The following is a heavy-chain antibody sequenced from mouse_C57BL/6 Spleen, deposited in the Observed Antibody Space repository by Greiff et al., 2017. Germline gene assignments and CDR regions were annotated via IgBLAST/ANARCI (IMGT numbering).Heavy chain of an antibody. CDR1: GYTFTSYW. CDR2: IDPSDSET. V-gene: IGHV1-52*01. J-gene: IGHJ2*01. Sequence: VQLQQPGAELVRPGSSVKLSCKASGYTFTSYWMHWVKQRPIQGLEWIGNIDPSDSETHYNQKFKDKATMTVDKSSSTAYMQLSSLTSEDSAVYDCARWDYGTGYWGQGTTLTVSS. D-gene: IGHD1-1*01. CDR3: ARWDYGTGY.